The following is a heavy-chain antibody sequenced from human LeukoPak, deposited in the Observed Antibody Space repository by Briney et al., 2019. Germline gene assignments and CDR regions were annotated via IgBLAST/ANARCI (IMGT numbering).Heavy chain of an antibody. CDR2: IYTSGST. CDR1: GGSISSYY. Sequence: PSETLSLTCTVSGGSISSYYWSWIRQPAGKGLEWIGRIYTSGSTNYNPSLKSRVTMSVDTSKNQFSLKLSSVTAADTAVYYCARERRYQLLLYYYYYMDVWGKGTTVTISS. D-gene: IGHD2-2*01. J-gene: IGHJ6*03. CDR3: ARERRYQLLLYYYYYMDV. V-gene: IGHV4-4*07.